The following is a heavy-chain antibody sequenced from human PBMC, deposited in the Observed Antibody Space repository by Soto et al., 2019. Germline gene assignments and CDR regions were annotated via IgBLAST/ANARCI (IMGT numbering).Heavy chain of an antibody. CDR1: GFIFSDYW. Sequence: EVQLVESGGGLVQPGGSLRLSCAVSGFIFSDYWMTWVRQAPGKGLEWVATINPEGGEKYYADSLKGRFTISRDNAKNSLYLQMISLRAEDTALYYCARARIDYWGRGTLITVSS. V-gene: IGHV3-7*03. J-gene: IGHJ4*02. CDR2: INPEGGEK. CDR3: ARARIDY.